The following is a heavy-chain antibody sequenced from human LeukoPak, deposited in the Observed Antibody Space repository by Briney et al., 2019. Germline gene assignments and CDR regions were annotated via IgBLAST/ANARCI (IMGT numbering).Heavy chain of an antibody. D-gene: IGHD4-17*01. J-gene: IGHJ6*03. CDR3: AKTPTVTTQTYYYYYYYMDV. CDR1: GFTFSSYG. CDR2: IRYDGSNK. V-gene: IGHV3-30*02. Sequence: PGGSLRLSCAASGFTFSSYGMHWVRQAPGKGLEWVAFIRYDGSNKYYADSVKGRFTISRDNSKNTLYLQMNSLRAEDTAVYYCAKTPTVTTQTYYYYYYYMDVWGKGTTVTISS.